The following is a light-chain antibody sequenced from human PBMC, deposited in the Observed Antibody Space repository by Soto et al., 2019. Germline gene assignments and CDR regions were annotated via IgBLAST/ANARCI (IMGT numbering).Light chain of an antibody. J-gene: IGKJ5*01. CDR3: QQYGSSPLVT. Sequence: EIVLTQSPGTLSLSPGERATLSCRASQSVSSSYLAWYQQKPGQAPRLLIYGASSRATGIPDRFSGSGSGTDFTLTISRPEPQDFAVYYRQQYGSSPLVTFGQGTRLEI. V-gene: IGKV3-20*01. CDR1: QSVSSSY. CDR2: GAS.